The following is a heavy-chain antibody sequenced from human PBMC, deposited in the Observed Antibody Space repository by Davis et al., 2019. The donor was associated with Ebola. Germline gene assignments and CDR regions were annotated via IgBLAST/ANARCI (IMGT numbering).Heavy chain of an antibody. D-gene: IGHD3-9*01. V-gene: IGHV3-49*03. CDR3: TRESYDILTGYQPDDAFDI. CDR1: GFTFGDYA. Sequence: PGGSLRLSCTASGFTFGDYAMSWFRQAPGKGLEWVGFIRSKAYGGTTEYAASVKGRFTISRDDSKSIAYLQMNSLKTEDTAVYYCTRESYDILTGYQPDDAFDIWGQGTMVTVSS. CDR2: IRSKAYGGTT. J-gene: IGHJ3*02.